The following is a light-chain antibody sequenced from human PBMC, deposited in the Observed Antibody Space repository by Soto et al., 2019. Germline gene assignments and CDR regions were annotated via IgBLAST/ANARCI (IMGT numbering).Light chain of an antibody. V-gene: IGLV2-23*02. CDR1: RSDVGSYNS. Sequence: QSALTQPASVSGSPGQSITISCTGTRSDVGSYNSIAWYQQHPGKAPRVVIFEVTKRPSGISDRFSGSKSGYTASLRISGLQAEDEADYFCLSNAGNSIWLFGGG. CDR2: EVT. CDR3: LSNAGNSIWL. J-gene: IGLJ2*01.